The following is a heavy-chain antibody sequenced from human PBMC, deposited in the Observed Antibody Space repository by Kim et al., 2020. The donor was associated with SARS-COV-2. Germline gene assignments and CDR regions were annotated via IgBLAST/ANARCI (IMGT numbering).Heavy chain of an antibody. D-gene: IGHD6-19*01. Sequence: NKYYADSVKGRFALSRDNSKNTLYLQMNSLRAEDTAVYYCAKDPSGDFDYWGQGTLVTVSS. V-gene: IGHV3-30*02. CDR3: AKDPSGDFDY. CDR2: NK. J-gene: IGHJ4*02.